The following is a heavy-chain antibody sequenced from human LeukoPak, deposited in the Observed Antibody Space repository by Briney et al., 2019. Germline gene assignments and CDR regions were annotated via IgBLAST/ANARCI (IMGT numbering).Heavy chain of an antibody. V-gene: IGHV3-23*01. CDR1: GFTLSSYA. Sequence: PGGSLRLSCAASGFTLSSYAMSWVRQAPGKELERVSAISGSGGSTYYADSVKGRFTISRDNSKNTLYLQMNSLRAEDTAVYYCAKVRGSYGAFDIWGQGTMVTVSS. CDR2: ISGSGGST. D-gene: IGHD1-26*01. J-gene: IGHJ3*02. CDR3: AKVRGSYGAFDI.